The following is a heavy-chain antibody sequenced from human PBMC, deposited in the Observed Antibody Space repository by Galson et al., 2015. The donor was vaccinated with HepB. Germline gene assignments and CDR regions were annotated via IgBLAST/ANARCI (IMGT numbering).Heavy chain of an antibody. CDR1: GFTFSSYS. CDR3: AKDRYYDSSGYPYYYVMDV. Sequence: SLRLSCAASGFTFSSYSMNWVRQAPGKGLEWVAVVSYDGSYKYSADSVKGRFTISRDNSKNTMYLQMNSLRAEDTAVYYCAKDRYYDSSGYPYYYVMDVWGQGTTVTVSS. D-gene: IGHD3-22*01. V-gene: IGHV3-30*18. CDR2: VSYDGSYK. J-gene: IGHJ6*02.